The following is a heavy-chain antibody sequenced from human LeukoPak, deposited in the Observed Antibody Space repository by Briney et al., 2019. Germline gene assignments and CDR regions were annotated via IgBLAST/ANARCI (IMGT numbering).Heavy chain of an antibody. D-gene: IGHD6-13*01. CDR1: GFTFSSYG. CDR3: ARDGGGAAAGSFGY. V-gene: IGHV3-33*01. CDR2: IWYDGSNK. J-gene: IGHJ4*02. Sequence: GGSLRLSCAASGFTFSSYGMHWVRQAPGKGLEWVAVIWYDGSNKYYADSVKGRFTISGDNSKNTLYLQMNSLRAEDTAVYYCARDGGGAAAGSFGYWGQGTLVTVSS.